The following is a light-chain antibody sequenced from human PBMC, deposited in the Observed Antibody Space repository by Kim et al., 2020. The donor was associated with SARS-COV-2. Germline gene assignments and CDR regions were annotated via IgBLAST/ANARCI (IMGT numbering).Light chain of an antibody. J-gene: IGKJ1*01. CDR3: QEYDSYPRT. CDR2: AAS. Sequence: DIQMTQSPSSLSASIGDRVTITCRASQGISSWLAWYQQKPEKAPKCLIYAASSLQSGVPSRFSGSGSGTDFTLTISSLQPEDFATYYCQEYDSYPRTFGQGTKVDIK. V-gene: IGKV1D-16*01. CDR1: QGISSW.